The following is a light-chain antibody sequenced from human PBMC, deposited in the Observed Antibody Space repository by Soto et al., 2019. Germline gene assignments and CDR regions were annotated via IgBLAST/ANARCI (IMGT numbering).Light chain of an antibody. CDR3: QQYSSWPLT. V-gene: IGKV3-15*01. Sequence: IVMTQSPATLSVSPGERATLSCRASQSIASNLAWYQQKPGQPPRLLMYGASTRATGVPARFGGSVSGTEFTLTISSLQSEDSAVYYCQQYSSWPLTFGGGTKVDIK. CDR2: GAS. J-gene: IGKJ4*01. CDR1: QSIASN.